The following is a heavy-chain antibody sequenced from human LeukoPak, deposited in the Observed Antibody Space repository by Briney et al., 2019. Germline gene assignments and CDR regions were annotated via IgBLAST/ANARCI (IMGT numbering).Heavy chain of an antibody. CDR3: ARYEGDGYNYWFDP. J-gene: IGHJ5*02. V-gene: IGHV1-2*02. CDR2: INPNSGGT. D-gene: IGHD5-24*01. CDR1: GYTFTGYY. Sequence: GASVKVSCKASGYTFTGYYMHWVRQAPGQGLEWMGWINPNSGGTNYAQKLQGRVTMTTDTSTSTAYMELRSLRSDDTAVYYCARYEGDGYNYWFDPWGQGTLVTVSS.